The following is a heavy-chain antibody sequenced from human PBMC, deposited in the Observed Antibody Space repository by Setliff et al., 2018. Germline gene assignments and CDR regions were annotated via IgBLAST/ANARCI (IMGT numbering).Heavy chain of an antibody. CDR1: GFTYNNCW. CDR3: AKDKDVRVDYFDY. Sequence: GSLRLSCGASGFTYNNCWVSWVRQAPGKGLEWLASINPYGSEKYYADSVKGRFTISRDNAKNSLSLQMNSLRAEDTAIYYCAKDKDVRVDYFDYWGPGTLVTVSS. V-gene: IGHV3-7*03. CDR2: INPYGSEK. J-gene: IGHJ4*02. D-gene: IGHD3-10*01.